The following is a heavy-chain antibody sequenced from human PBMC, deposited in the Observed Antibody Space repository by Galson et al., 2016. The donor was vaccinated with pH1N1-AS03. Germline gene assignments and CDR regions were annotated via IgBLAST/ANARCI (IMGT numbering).Heavy chain of an antibody. CDR2: INTDSGVT. CDR3: ARDPRGHCTSATCPTTYYFGMDV. Sequence: SVKVSCKASGYIFTGFYVHWVRQAPGQGLEWMGWINTDSGVTNYAQKFEAWVTMTRDTSVSTAYMELYGLQSDDTAVYYCARDPRGHCTSATCPTTYYFGMDVWGQGTTVIVSS. CDR1: GYIFTGFY. D-gene: IGHD2-8*01. J-gene: IGHJ6*02. V-gene: IGHV1-2*04.